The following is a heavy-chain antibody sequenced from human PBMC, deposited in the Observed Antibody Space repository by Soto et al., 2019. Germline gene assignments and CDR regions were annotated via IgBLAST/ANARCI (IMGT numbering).Heavy chain of an antibody. CDR1: GLTFSSYA. CDR3: AKLMVYAGGPWY. D-gene: IGHD2-8*01. Sequence: GGSMGLSCAACGLTFSSYAVGWARQAPGKGLEWVSAISGSGGSTYYADSVKGRFTISRDNSKNTLYLQMNSLRAEDTAVYYCAKLMVYAGGPWYWGQGTLVTVSS. J-gene: IGHJ4*02. V-gene: IGHV3-23*01. CDR2: ISGSGGST.